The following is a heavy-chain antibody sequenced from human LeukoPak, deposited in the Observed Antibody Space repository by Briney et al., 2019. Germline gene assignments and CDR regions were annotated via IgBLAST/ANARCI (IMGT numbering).Heavy chain of an antibody. CDR1: GFTFSDYY. CDR3: ARDARGGFDY. J-gene: IGHJ4*02. Sequence: PGGSLRLSCAASGFTFSDYYMSWIRQAPGKGLEWVSYIGNTGSTIYYADSVKGRFTISRDNAENSLYLQMNSLRAEDTAVYYCARDARGGFDYWGQGTLVTVSS. CDR2: IGNTGSTI. D-gene: IGHD3-16*01. V-gene: IGHV3-11*04.